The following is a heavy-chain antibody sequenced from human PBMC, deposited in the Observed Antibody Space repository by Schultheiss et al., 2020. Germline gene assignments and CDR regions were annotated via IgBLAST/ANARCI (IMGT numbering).Heavy chain of an antibody. CDR3: ARVFYTYYYDSSGYHDAFDI. V-gene: IGHV3-30-3*01. Sequence: GESLKISCAASGLTFSSYAMHWVRQAPGKGLEWVAVISYDGSNKYYADSVKGRFTISRDNSKNTLYLQMNSLRAEDTAVYYCARVFYTYYYDSSGYHDAFDIWGQGTMVTVSS. CDR2: ISYDGSNK. J-gene: IGHJ3*02. CDR1: GLTFSSYA. D-gene: IGHD3-22*01.